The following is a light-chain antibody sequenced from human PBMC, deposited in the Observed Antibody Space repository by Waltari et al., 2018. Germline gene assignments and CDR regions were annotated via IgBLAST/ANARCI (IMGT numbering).Light chain of an antibody. CDR3: QAWDSGVV. J-gene: IGLJ2*01. V-gene: IGLV3-1*01. CDR1: KLGDKY. CDR2: QDS. Sequence: SYELTQPPSVSVSPGQTASITCSGDKLGDKYVCWYQQKPGHSPKVVIYQDSLRPSWIPERFSGSNSGNTATLTISGTQPVDDADYYCQAWDSGVVFGGGTKLTVL.